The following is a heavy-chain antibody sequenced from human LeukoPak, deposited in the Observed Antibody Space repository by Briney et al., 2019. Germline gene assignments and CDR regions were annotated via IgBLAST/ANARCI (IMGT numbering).Heavy chain of an antibody. CDR3: ARGQPYDFWSGQVASYYFDY. D-gene: IGHD3-3*01. CDR1: GGSFSGYY. J-gene: IGHJ4*02. CDR2: IYYSGST. Sequence: KPSETLSLTCAVYGGSFSGYYWSWIRQHPGKGLEWIGYIYYSGSTYYNPSLKSRVTISVDTSKNQFSLKLSSVTAADTAVYYCARGQPYDFWSGQVASYYFDYWGQGTLVTVSS. V-gene: IGHV4-31*11.